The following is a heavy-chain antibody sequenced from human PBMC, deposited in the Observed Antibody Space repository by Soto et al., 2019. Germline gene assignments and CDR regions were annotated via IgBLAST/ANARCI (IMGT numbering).Heavy chain of an antibody. CDR2: VHHSVTT. V-gene: IGHV4-39*02. J-gene: IGHJ1*01. Sequence: SQTMSLTCDVSGGPIGYTSFYWGWLRQSPGKGLEWIGSVHHSVTTYYNPSLKGRVTISMDTSKNQFSLRLTSVTAADTAVYYCSRDTSSTSLRAEYFQFWGQGTQVTVSS. CDR1: GGPIGYTSFY. CDR3: SRDTSSTSLRAEYFQF. D-gene: IGHD6-13*01.